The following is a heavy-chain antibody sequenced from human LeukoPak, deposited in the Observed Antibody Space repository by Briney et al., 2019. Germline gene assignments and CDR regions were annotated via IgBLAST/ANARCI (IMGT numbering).Heavy chain of an antibody. CDR1: GFTFSSYA. CDR3: ARARAGAGTFFFDY. D-gene: IGHD6-13*01. V-gene: IGHV3-53*01. CDR2: IYSGGST. Sequence: GGSLRLSCAASGFTFSSYAMSWVRQAPGKGLEWVSVIYSGGSTYYADSVKGRFTISRDNSKNTLYLQMNSLRAEDTAVYYCARARAGAGTFFFDYWGQGTLVTVSS. J-gene: IGHJ4*02.